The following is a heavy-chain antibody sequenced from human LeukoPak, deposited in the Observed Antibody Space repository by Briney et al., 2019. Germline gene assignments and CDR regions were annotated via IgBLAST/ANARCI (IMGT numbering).Heavy chain of an antibody. CDR2: INHSGGST. CDR3: ARAQAVDV. J-gene: IGHJ6*04. V-gene: IGHV1-46*01. D-gene: IGHD6-19*01. Sequence: GASVKVSRQASRYTFTSYYMQWVRQPPAQGIEWMGIINHSGGSTSYAQKFQGRVTMTRDMSTSTVYMDLSGLRSEDTAVYYWARAQAVDVWGKGTTVTVSS. CDR1: RYTFTSYY.